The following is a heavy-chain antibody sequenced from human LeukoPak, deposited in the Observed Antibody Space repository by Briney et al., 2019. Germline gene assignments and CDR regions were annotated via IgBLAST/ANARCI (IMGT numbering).Heavy chain of an antibody. Sequence: SETLSLTCTVSGGSISSSSYYWSWIRQPAGKGLEWIGRIYTSGSTNYNPSLKSRVTMSVDTSKNQFSLKLSSVTAADTAVYYCAREFGYSSSWYLDWGSYYYYYMDVWGKGTTVTVSS. V-gene: IGHV4-61*02. CDR1: GGSISSSSYY. J-gene: IGHJ6*03. CDR3: AREFGYSSSWYLDWGSYYYYYMDV. CDR2: IYTSGST. D-gene: IGHD6-13*01.